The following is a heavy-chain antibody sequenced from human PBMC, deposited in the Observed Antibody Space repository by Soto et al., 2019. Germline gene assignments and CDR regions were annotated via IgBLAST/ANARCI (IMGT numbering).Heavy chain of an antibody. CDR3: ARSTVRNWKYDWENYYYYGMDV. D-gene: IGHD1-7*01. V-gene: IGHV5-51*01. J-gene: IGHJ6*02. CDR2: IYPGDSDT. Sequence: GESLKISCKGSGYSFTSYWIGWVRQMPGKGLEWMGIIYPGDSDTRYSPSFQGQVTISADKSISTAYLQWSSLKASDTAMYYCARSTVRNWKYDWENYYYYGMDVWGQGTTVTVSS. CDR1: GYSFTSYW.